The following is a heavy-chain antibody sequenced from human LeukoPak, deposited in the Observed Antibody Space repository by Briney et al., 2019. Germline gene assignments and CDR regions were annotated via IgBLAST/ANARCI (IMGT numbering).Heavy chain of an antibody. CDR1: GFTFDDYA. D-gene: IGHD6-19*01. Sequence: GRSLRLSYAASGFTFDDYAMHWVRQAPGKGLEWVSGISWNSGSIGYADSVKGRFTISRDNAKNSLYLQMNSLRAEDTALYYCAKEPAGYYYYGMDVWGQGTTVTVSS. V-gene: IGHV3-9*01. CDR2: ISWNSGSI. J-gene: IGHJ6*02. CDR3: AKEPAGYYYYGMDV.